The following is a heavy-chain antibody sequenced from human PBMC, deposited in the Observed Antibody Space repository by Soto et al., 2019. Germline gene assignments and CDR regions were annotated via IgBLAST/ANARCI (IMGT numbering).Heavy chain of an antibody. V-gene: IGHV1-2*04. D-gene: IGHD3-10*01. Sequence: ASVKVSCKASGYTFTGYYMHWVRQAPGQGLEWMGWINPNSGGTNYAQKFQGWVTMTRDTSISTAYMELSRLRSDDTAVYYCARGLLWFGELTGWFHPWGQGTLVTVSS. CDR1: GYTFTGYY. CDR3: ARGLLWFGELTGWFHP. CDR2: INPNSGGT. J-gene: IGHJ5*02.